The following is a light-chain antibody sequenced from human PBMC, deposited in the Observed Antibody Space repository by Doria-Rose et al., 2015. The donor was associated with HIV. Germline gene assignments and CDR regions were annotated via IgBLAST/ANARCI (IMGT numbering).Light chain of an antibody. CDR1: QSLLYTSKNY. CDR3: QQYYDTPS. J-gene: IGKJ3*01. Sequence: DIRVTQSPESLGMSLGERATLNCKSNQSLLYTSKNYLAWYQQKPGQPPKLLIYWASTRQSGVPARFSGSGSGTDFTLTLSSLEAEDVAVYYCQQYYDTPSFGPGTTVDIK. V-gene: IGKV4-1*01. CDR2: WAS.